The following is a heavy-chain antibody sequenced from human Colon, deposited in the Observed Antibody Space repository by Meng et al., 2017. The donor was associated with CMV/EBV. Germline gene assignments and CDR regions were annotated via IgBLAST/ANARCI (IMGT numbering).Heavy chain of an antibody. V-gene: IGHV4-34*01. CDR3: ASILFAAAAGGWGGY. CDR2: INHSGST. CDR1: GGSFSGYY. J-gene: IGHJ4*02. Sequence: QVALHRWGAALLKLSEPLSPTCAVYGGSFSGYYWSWIRQPPGKGLEWIGEINHSGSTNYNPSLKSRVTISVDTSKNQFSLKLSSVTAADTAVYYCASILFAAAAGGWGGYWGQGTLVTVSS. D-gene: IGHD6-13*01.